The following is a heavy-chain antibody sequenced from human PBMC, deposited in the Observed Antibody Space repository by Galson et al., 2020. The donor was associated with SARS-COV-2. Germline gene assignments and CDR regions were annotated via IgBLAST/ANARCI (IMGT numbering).Heavy chain of an antibody. V-gene: IGHV3-74*01. D-gene: IGHD3-16*01. Sequence: GGSLRLSCAASGFTFSRSWLHWVRHVQGEGLMWVARINEDGRITDSADSVKGRFTLYRDHTQNTLYLQMNTLRADDTSVYYCARDVGGVASAWGPATLGTVSS. CDR2: INEDGRIT. J-gene: IGHJ5*02. CDR3: ARDVGGVASA. CDR1: GFTFSRSW.